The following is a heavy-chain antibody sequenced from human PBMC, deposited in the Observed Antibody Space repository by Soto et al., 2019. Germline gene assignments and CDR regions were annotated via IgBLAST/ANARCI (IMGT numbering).Heavy chain of an antibody. Sequence: AETLSLSCAVSGCSLSSSNWWRLLRQPAGEALEGLGESVYSGSTKYKPSLNSRVTISGDKSKNHLSLQLSSVSAADTAVYYCVHHGVYHYYNDFWGQGISVTVSS. V-gene: IGHV4-4*02. CDR1: GCSLSSSNW. J-gene: IGHJ6*03. CDR3: VHHGVYHYYNDF. CDR2: SVYSGST.